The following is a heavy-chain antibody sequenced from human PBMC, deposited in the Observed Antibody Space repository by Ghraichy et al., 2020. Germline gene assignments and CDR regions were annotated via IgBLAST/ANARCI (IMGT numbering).Heavy chain of an antibody. CDR1: GFTFGDYA. J-gene: IGHJ3*02. CDR2: IRSETYSGTT. D-gene: IGHD5-24*01. V-gene: IGHV3-49*03. Sequence: GALRLSCTGSGFTFGDYAMSWFRQAPGEGLEWVGFIRSETYSGTTEYAPSVKGRFIISRHDSESIAYLQMNSLKTEDTAMYYCTRVRDGYPHFADAFDIWGQGTMVTVSS. CDR3: TRVRDGYPHFADAFDI.